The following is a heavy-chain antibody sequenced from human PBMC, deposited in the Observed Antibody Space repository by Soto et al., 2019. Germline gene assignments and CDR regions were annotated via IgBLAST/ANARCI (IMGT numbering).Heavy chain of an antibody. Sequence: GSLIRSCAASGFSLSTYDMIWVRQAPGKGLEWVSDIRGRGDSTYYADSVKGRFTISRDNANNTLSLQMNSLRAEDTAVYYCAREAPVAGTNYFDLWGQGTLVTVSS. D-gene: IGHD6-19*01. CDR1: GFSLSTYD. CDR3: AREAPVAGTNYFDL. CDR2: IRGRGDST. J-gene: IGHJ4*02. V-gene: IGHV3-23*01.